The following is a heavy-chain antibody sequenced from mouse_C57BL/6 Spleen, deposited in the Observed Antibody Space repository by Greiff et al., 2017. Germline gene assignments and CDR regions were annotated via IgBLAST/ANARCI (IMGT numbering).Heavy chain of an antibody. Sequence: QVQLQQPGAELVMPGASVKLSCKASGYTFTSYWMHWVKQRPGQGLEWIGEIDPSDSYTNYNQKFKGKSTLTVDKSSRTAYMQLSSLTSEDSAVYYWARRDLYYYGSSYDYYAMDYWGQGTSVTVSS. CDR2: IDPSDSYT. J-gene: IGHJ4*01. CDR3: ARRDLYYYGSSYDYYAMDY. V-gene: IGHV1-69*01. D-gene: IGHD1-1*01. CDR1: GYTFTSYW.